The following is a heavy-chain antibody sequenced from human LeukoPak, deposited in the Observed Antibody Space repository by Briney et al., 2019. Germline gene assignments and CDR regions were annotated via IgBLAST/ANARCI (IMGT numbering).Heavy chain of an antibody. J-gene: IGHJ4*02. CDR1: GFTVSSNY. V-gene: IGHV3-53*01. Sequence: GGSLRLSCTASGFTVSSNYMSWVRHAPGKGLEWVSVIYSDYSTYYADSVKGRFTISRDNSKNTLHLQMNSLRGEDTAVYYCARAVEYCGYDYYFDYWGQGTLVTVSS. CDR3: ARAVEYCGYDYYFDY. CDR2: IYSDYST. D-gene: IGHD5-12*01.